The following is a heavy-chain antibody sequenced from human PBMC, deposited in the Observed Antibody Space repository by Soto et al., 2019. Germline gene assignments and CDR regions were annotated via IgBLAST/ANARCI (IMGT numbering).Heavy chain of an antibody. CDR2: INHSGFT. Sequence: QVQLQQWGAGLLKPSETLSLTCAVYGGSFSGYYWSWIRQPPGKGLEWIGEINHSGFTNYNPSLKSRVTISVDTSKNHFSLKLTSVTAADMAVYYCARFPFSTSSWSNPRYFDSWGQGTLVTVSS. CDR1: GGSFSGYY. D-gene: IGHD6-13*01. V-gene: IGHV4-34*01. J-gene: IGHJ4*02. CDR3: ARFPFSTSSWSNPRYFDS.